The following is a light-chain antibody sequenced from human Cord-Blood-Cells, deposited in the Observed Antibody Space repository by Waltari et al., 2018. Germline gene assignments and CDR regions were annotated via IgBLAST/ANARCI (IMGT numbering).Light chain of an antibody. Sequence: EIVMTQSPATLSVSPGERATLSCRASQSVSSNLAWYHQKPGQAPRLLIYGASTRATGSPARFSVSGSGTEFTLTISSLQSEDFAVYYCQQYNNWPMYTFGQGTKLEIK. V-gene: IGKV3-15*01. CDR1: QSVSSN. J-gene: IGKJ2*01. CDR2: GAS. CDR3: QQYNNWPMYT.